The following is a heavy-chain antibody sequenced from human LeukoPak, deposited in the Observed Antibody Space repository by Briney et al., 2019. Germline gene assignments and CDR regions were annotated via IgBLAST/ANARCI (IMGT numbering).Heavy chain of an antibody. CDR1: GYSISSGYY. V-gene: IGHV4-38-2*01. Sequence: KASETLSLTCAVSGYSISSGYYWGWIRQPPGKGLEWIGSIYHSGSTYSNPSLKSRVTISADTSKNQFSLKLSSVTAADTAVYYCARYGCSSTSCSYYYYYYMDVWGKGTTVTVSS. D-gene: IGHD2-2*01. CDR3: ARYGCSSTSCSYYYYYYMDV. J-gene: IGHJ6*03. CDR2: IYHSGST.